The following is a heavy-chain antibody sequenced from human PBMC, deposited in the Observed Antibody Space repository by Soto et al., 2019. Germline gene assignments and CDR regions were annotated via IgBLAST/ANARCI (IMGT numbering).Heavy chain of an antibody. J-gene: IGHJ6*01. CDR1: GFTFSTYS. Sequence: EVQLVESGGGLVQPGGSLRLSCVASGFTFSTYSMNWVRQAPGKGLEWVSTICTRGDIYYAESVKGRFTISRDNAKNSLSLQMNSLRAEDTAVYYCAREETAWPLAYGLDVRGQGTAVTVSS. CDR2: ICTRGDI. CDR3: AREETAWPLAYGLDV. D-gene: IGHD2-21*02. V-gene: IGHV3-21*02.